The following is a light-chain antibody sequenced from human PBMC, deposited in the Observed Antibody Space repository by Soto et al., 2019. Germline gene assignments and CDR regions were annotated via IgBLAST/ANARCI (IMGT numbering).Light chain of an antibody. V-gene: IGKV1-12*01. CDR3: PQGASFHRT. CDR1: QAVSTW. J-gene: IGKJ4*01. CDR2: AAS. Sequence: DIQMTQSPSSVSASVGDTVAITCRASQAVSTWLAWYQQKPGGAPKLLIYAASTLQSGVPSRFRGSGSVTDFTLTLRSLQPEDFATYHCPQGASFHRTLGGWNKVDI.